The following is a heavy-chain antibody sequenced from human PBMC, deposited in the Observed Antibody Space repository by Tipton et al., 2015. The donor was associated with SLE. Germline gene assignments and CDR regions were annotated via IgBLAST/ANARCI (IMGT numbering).Heavy chain of an antibody. Sequence: TLSLTCAVYGGSFSGYYWSWIRQPPGKGLEWIGEINHSGSTNYNPSLKSRVTISVDTSKNQFSLKLSSVTAADTAVYYCARGPLSSSSGYFDYWGQGTLVTVSS. D-gene: IGHD6-6*01. CDR2: INHSGST. J-gene: IGHJ4*02. V-gene: IGHV4-34*01. CDR1: GGSFSGYY. CDR3: ARGPLSSSSGYFDY.